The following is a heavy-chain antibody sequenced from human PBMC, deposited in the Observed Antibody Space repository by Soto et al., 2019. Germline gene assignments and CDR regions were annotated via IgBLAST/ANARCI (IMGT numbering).Heavy chain of an antibody. V-gene: IGHV1-69*05. D-gene: IGHD3-22*01. CDR3: ARGDFDSSANYYAGWFDP. Sequence: GASVKVSCKASGGTFSTFGISWVRQAPGQGLEWMGGIIPFFGTARYSQKFEDRVTMTNDTSISTAYMELSRLGSDDTAVYYCARGDFDSSANYYAGWFDPWGQGTLVTVSS. J-gene: IGHJ5*02. CDR1: GGTFSTFG. CDR2: IIPFFGTA.